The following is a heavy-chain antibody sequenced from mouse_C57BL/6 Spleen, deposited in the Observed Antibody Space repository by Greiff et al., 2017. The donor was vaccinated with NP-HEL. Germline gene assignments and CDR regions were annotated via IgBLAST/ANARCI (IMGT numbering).Heavy chain of an antibody. CDR3: ARDGVVTGLDY. D-gene: IGHD2-12*01. J-gene: IGHJ2*01. CDR2: IDPSDSYT. Sequence: VQLQQPGAELVMPGASVTLSCKASGYTFTSYWMHWVKQRPGQGLEWIGEIDPSDSYTNYNQKFKGKSTLTVDKSSSTAYMQLSSLTSEDSAVYYCARDGVVTGLDYWGQGTTLTVSS. V-gene: IGHV1-69*01. CDR1: GYTFTSYW.